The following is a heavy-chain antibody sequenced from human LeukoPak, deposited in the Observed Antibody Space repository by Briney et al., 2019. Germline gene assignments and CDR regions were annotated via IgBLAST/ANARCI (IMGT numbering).Heavy chain of an antibody. CDR1: GGSISSGDYY. CDR2: IYYSGST. V-gene: IGHV4-30-4*01. D-gene: IGHD2-2*01. J-gene: IGHJ4*02. Sequence: PSETQSLTCTVSGGSISSGDYYWSWIRQPPGKGLEWIGYIYYSGSTYYNPSLKSRVTISVDTSKNQFSLKLSSVTAADTAVYYCAKAVRVVPAAIWGQGTLVTVSS. CDR3: AKAVRVVPAAI.